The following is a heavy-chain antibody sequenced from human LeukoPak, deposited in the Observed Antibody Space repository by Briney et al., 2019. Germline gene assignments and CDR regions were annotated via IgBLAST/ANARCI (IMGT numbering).Heavy chain of an antibody. D-gene: IGHD3-16*02. Sequence: PGRSLRLSCAASGFTFSSYGMHWVRQAPGKGLEWVAVIWYDGSNKYYADSVKGRFTISRDNSKNTLYLQMNSLRAEDTAVYYCARDGKLSSTDLSDWGQGTLVTVSS. CDR3: ARDGKLSSTDLSD. J-gene: IGHJ4*02. CDR2: IWYDGSNK. CDR1: GFTFSSYG. V-gene: IGHV3-33*08.